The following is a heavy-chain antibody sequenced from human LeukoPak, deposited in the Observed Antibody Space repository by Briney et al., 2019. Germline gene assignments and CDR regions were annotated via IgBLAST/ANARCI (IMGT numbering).Heavy chain of an antibody. J-gene: IGHJ4*02. CDR2: IKQDGSKK. CDR1: GFPFSSYW. CDR3: TRVGYIDEGIDY. D-gene: IGHD5-24*01. Sequence: GGSLRLTCVASGFPFSSYWMTWVRQAPGKGLEWVANIKQDGSKKSYVDSVKGRFTISRDNAKNSLYLQMNNLRAEDTAIYYCTRVGYIDEGIDYWGQGTLVTVSS. V-gene: IGHV3-7*04.